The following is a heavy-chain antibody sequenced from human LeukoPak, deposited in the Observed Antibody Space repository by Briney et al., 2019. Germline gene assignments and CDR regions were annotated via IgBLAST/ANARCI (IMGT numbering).Heavy chain of an antibody. Sequence: SETLSLTCTVSGGSISSYYWSWIRQPAGKGLEWIGRIYTSGSTNYNPSLKSRVTMSVDTSKYQFSLKLSSVTAADTAVYYCAREGRVFVPQGGFDYWGQGTLVTVSS. CDR3: AREGRVFVPQGGFDY. CDR2: IYTSGST. CDR1: GGSISSYY. V-gene: IGHV4-4*07. J-gene: IGHJ4*02. D-gene: IGHD3-3*01.